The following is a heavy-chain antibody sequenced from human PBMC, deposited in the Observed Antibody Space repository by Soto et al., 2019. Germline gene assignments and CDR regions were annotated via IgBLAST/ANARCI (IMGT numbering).Heavy chain of an antibody. V-gene: IGHV1-3*01. Sequence: ASVKVSCKASGYTFSIHGMHWVRQAPGQRLEWMGWINPGSGNTKYSQKLQGRVTISRDTSASTVYMELSSLRFEDTAVYYCARDVGITTFGVATKYWGQGALVTVSS. CDR2: INPGSGNT. CDR1: GYTFSIHG. D-gene: IGHD3-3*01. CDR3: ARDVGITTFGVATKY. J-gene: IGHJ4*02.